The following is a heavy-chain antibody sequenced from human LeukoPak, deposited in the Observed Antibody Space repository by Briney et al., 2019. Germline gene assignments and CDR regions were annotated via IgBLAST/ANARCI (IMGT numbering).Heavy chain of an antibody. Sequence: SETLSLTCTVSGYSISSGYYWGWIRQPPGKGLEWIGSIHHSGSTYYNPSLKSRVTISVDTSKNQFSLKLSSVTAADTAVYYCARNYYDSSGYYGGWGYSDYWGQGTLVTVSS. D-gene: IGHD3-22*01. CDR2: IHHSGST. CDR1: GYSISSGYY. J-gene: IGHJ4*02. V-gene: IGHV4-38-2*02. CDR3: ARNYYDSSGYYGGWGYSDY.